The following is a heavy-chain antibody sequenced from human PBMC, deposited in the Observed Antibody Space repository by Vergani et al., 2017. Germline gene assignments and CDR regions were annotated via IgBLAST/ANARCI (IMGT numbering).Heavy chain of an antibody. Sequence: QVQLQESGPGLVKPSETLSLTCTVSGGSISSYYWSWIRQPPGKGLEWIGYIYYSGSTNYNPSLKSRVTISVDTSKNQFSLKLSSVTAADTAVYYCARGGVSGGYCSSTSCYNYAFDIEGQGTMVTASS. CDR2: IYYSGST. V-gene: IGHV4-59*01. D-gene: IGHD2-2*02. CDR3: ARGGVSGGYCSSTSCYNYAFDI. CDR1: GGSISSYY. J-gene: IGHJ3*02.